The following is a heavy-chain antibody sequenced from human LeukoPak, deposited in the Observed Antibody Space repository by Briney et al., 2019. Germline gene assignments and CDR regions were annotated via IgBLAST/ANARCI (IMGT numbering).Heavy chain of an antibody. D-gene: IGHD1-26*01. CDR3: AKQWVDC. V-gene: IGHV3-23*01. CDR2: IDESGDKT. CDR1: GLTFNNYA. J-gene: IGHJ4*02. Sequence: GGSLRLSCAASGLTFNNYAMNWVRQAPGKGLEWVSSIDESGDKTHYADSVKGRFTISRDNSQNTLYLQMNSLRAEDTALYYCAKQWVDCWGQGTLVTVSS.